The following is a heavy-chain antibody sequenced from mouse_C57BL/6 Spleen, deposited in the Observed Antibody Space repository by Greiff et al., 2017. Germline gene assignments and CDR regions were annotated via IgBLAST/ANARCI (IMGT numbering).Heavy chain of an antibody. J-gene: IGHJ3*01. D-gene: IGHD4-1*02. CDR2: ISSGSSTN. Sequence: DVMLVESGGGLVKPGGSLKLSCAASGFTFSDYGMHWVRQAPEKGLEWVAYISSGSSTNYYADTVKGRFTIPRDNAKNTLFLQMTSLRSEDTAMYYCARGGQLGRGWFAYWGQGTLVTVSA. CDR1: GFTFSDYG. V-gene: IGHV5-17*01. CDR3: ARGGQLGRGWFAY.